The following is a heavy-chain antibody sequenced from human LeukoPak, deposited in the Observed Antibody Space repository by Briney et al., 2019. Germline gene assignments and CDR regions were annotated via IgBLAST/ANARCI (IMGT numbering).Heavy chain of an antibody. CDR1: GFTFSSYW. D-gene: IGHD6-13*01. J-gene: IGHJ6*03. Sequence: PGGSLRLSCAASGFTFSSYWMHWVRQAPGEGLVWVSRINSDGSSTSYADSVKGRFTISRDNAKNTLYLQMNSLRAEDTAVYYCARDFSSSWYYYYYYMDVWGKGTTATVSS. V-gene: IGHV3-74*01. CDR2: INSDGSST. CDR3: ARDFSSSWYYYYYYMDV.